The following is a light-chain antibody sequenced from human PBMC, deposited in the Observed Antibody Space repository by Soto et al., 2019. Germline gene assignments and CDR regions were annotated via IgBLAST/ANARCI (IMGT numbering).Light chain of an antibody. Sequence: QSVLTQPPSVSGAPGQRITISCTGSSSNFGAGYDVHWYQQLPGTAPKLLIYANSNRPSGVPDRFSGSKSGTSASLAITGLQAEDEADYYCQSYDSSLSGSVFGGGTKLTVL. CDR3: QSYDSSLSGSV. V-gene: IGLV1-40*01. J-gene: IGLJ3*02. CDR2: ANS. CDR1: SSNFGAGYD.